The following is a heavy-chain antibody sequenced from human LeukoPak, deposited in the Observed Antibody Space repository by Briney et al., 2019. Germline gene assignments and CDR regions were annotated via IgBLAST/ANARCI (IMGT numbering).Heavy chain of an antibody. CDR2: IKEDGSDI. D-gene: IGHD6-19*01. CDR3: ARDQWRLFDY. J-gene: IGHJ4*02. CDR1: GFTFNNYW. V-gene: IGHV3-7*04. Sequence: GGSLRLSCAASGFTFNNYWMSWVRQAPGKGLEWVANIKEDGSDIYYVDSVQGRFTISRDNAKNLLYLQMNSLRAEDTAVYYCARDQWRLFDYWGQGTLVTVSS.